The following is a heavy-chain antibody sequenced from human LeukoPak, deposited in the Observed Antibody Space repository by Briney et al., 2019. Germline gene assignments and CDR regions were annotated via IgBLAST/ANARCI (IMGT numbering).Heavy chain of an antibody. CDR1: GLSFSSQA. Sequence: PGGSLRLSCAASGLSFSSQAMTWVRQAPGKGLEWVSGMSGSGDHIYYADSVKGRFTISRDNFRDTLYLQMNRLRAEDTAIYYCAKVPGDHIGSGRSGYWGQGTLVTVSS. D-gene: IGHD3-10*01. CDR3: AKVPGDHIGSGRSGY. V-gene: IGHV3-23*01. CDR2: MSGSGDHI. J-gene: IGHJ4*02.